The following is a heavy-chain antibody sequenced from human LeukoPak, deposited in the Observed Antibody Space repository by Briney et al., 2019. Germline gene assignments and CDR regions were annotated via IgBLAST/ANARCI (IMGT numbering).Heavy chain of an antibody. D-gene: IGHD3-22*01. V-gene: IGHV4-34*01. CDR1: RGSFSGYY. CDR3: AREGSSGYFDY. Sequence: PSETLSLTCAVYRGSFSGYYWSWIRQPPGKGLEWIGEINHSGSTNYNPSLKSRVTISVDTSKNQFSLKLSSVTAADTAVYYCAREGSSGYFDYWGQGTLVTVSS. CDR2: INHSGST. J-gene: IGHJ4*02.